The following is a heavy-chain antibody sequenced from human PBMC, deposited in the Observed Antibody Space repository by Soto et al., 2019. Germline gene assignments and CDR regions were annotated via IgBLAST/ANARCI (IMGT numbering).Heavy chain of an antibody. CDR3: ASSDFWSGYHSQYYYYGMDV. CDR1: GGTFSSYA. J-gene: IGHJ6*02. V-gene: IGHV1-69*01. D-gene: IGHD3-3*01. Sequence: QVQLVQSGAEVKKPGSSVKVSCKASGGTFSSYAISWVRQAPGQGLEWMGGIIPIFGTANYAQKFQGRVTITADESTSTAYMELSSLRSEDTAVYYCASSDFWSGYHSQYYYYGMDVWGQGTTVTVSS. CDR2: IIPIFGTA.